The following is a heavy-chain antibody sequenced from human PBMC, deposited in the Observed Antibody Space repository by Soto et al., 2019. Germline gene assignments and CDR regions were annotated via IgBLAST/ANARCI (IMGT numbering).Heavy chain of an antibody. Sequence: ASVKVSCKASGYTFTGYYMHWVRQAPGQGLEWMGWINPNSGGTNYAQKFQGRVTMTRDTSISTAYMELSRLRADDTAVYYCARVSHVYTYFDYWGQGTLVTVSS. CDR1: GYTFTGYY. J-gene: IGHJ4*02. CDR2: INPNSGGT. V-gene: IGHV1-2*02. D-gene: IGHD1-20*01. CDR3: ARVSHVYTYFDY.